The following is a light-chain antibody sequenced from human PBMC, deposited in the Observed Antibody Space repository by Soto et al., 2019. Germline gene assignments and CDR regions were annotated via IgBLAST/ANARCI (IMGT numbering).Light chain of an antibody. CDR3: SSYTTSVTRVV. CDR1: SSDVGAYNY. Sequence: QSALTQPASVSGSPGQSITISCTGTSSDVGAYNYVSWYQQHPGKAPKLMIYEVSNRPSGVSNRFSGSKSGNTASLTISGLQAEDEAAYYCSSYTTSVTRVVFGGGTKVTVL. CDR2: EVS. J-gene: IGLJ2*01. V-gene: IGLV2-14*01.